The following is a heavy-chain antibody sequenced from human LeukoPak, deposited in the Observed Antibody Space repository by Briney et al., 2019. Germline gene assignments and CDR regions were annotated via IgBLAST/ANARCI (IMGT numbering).Heavy chain of an antibody. V-gene: IGHV1-18*01. J-gene: IGHJ3*02. CDR1: GYTFTSYG. CDR2: ISAYNGNT. CDR3: ASRTFYCSSTSCYDAFDI. Sequence: ASVKVSCKASGYTFTSYGISWVGQAPGQGVEGMGWISAYNGNTNYAQKLQGRVTMTTDTSTSTAYMELRSLRSDDTAVYYCASRTFYCSSTSCYDAFDIWGQGTMVTVSS. D-gene: IGHD2-2*01.